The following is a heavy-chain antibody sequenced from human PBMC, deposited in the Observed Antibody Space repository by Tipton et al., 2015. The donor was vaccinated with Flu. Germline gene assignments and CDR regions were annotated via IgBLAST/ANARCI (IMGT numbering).Heavy chain of an antibody. Sequence: GEALGSDYYWGWIRQPPGKGLEWIGCISHSGRTYYNPSLKSRVTISVDTAKNQFSQRLSSVTAADTAVYYCARSTYHYGSGSSDYWGQGTLVTVSS. V-gene: IGHV4-38-2*01. CDR3: ARSTYHYGSGSSDY. CDR1: GEALGSDYY. D-gene: IGHD3-10*01. CDR2: ISHSGRT. J-gene: IGHJ4*02.